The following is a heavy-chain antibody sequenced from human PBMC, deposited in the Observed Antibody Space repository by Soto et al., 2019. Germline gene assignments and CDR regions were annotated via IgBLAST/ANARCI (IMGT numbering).Heavy chain of an antibody. D-gene: IGHD1-7*01. CDR1: GGSFTSNNW. V-gene: IGHV4-4*02. J-gene: IGHJ4*02. CDR3: ASRDPGTSVDY. CDR2: IYRTGST. Sequence: SETLSLTCAVSGGSFTSNNWWTWVRQPPGQGLEWIGEIYRTGSTNCNPSLKSRVTISLDKSENQFSLKVTSLTAADTAVYYCASRDPGTSVDYWGQGTLVTVSS.